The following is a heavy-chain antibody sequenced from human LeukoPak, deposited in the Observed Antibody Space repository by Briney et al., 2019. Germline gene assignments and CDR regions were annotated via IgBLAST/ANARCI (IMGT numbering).Heavy chain of an antibody. J-gene: IGHJ6*02. Sequence: GGSLRLSCAASGFTFSSYSMNWVRQAPGKGLEWVSSISSSSSYIYYADSVKGRFTISRDNSKNTLYLQMNSLRAEDTAVYYCAKDLGTTFYYYYGMDVWGQGTTVTVSS. D-gene: IGHD1-1*01. CDR3: AKDLGTTFYYYYGMDV. CDR2: ISSSSSYI. V-gene: IGHV3-21*01. CDR1: GFTFSSYS.